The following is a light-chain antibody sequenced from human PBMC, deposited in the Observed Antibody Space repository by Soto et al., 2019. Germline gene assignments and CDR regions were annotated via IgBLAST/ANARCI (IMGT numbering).Light chain of an antibody. Sequence: EIRMTQFPATLSASPGGGATLPCRAAQDVTTNFAWYQLKRGQPPRLLIYDISTRATGVPARFSGSGSGTDFTLTISRLEPEDFAVYYCQQYGSSPTITFGQGTRLEIK. CDR2: DIS. V-gene: IGKV3-15*01. CDR3: QQYGSSPTIT. J-gene: IGKJ5*01. CDR1: QDVTTN.